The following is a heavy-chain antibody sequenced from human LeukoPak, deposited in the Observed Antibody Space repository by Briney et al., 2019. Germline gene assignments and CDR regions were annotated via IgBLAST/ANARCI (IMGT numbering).Heavy chain of an antibody. V-gene: IGHV1-69*13. CDR3: ARGEMAYNPGGNFDY. J-gene: IGHJ4*02. Sequence: GASVKVSCKASAYTFTSYYMHWVRQAPGQGLEWMGGIIPIFGTANYAQKFQGRVTITADESTSTAYMELSSLRSEDTAVYYCARGEMAYNPGGNFDYWGQGTLVTVSS. CDR1: AYTFTSYY. CDR2: IIPIFGTA. D-gene: IGHD5-24*01.